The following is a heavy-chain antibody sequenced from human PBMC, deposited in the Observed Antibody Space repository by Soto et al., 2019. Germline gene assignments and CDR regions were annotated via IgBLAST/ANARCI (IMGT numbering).Heavy chain of an antibody. V-gene: IGHV4-61*01. Sequence: PSVTLCLTGPPAGCTVISGSCYLLWHRQPPGKGLEWIGYIYYSGGTNYNPSLKSRVTISLDTSKNQFSLKLSSVTAADTAVYFCARGPPYYYARRGESGFDHLGQATLATV. J-gene: IGHJ4*02. CDR3: ARGPPYYYARRGESGFDH. D-gene: IGHD3-22*01. CDR1: GCTVISGSCY. CDR2: IYYSGGT.